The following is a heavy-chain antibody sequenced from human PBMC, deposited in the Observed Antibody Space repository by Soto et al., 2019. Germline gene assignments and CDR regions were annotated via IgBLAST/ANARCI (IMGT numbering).Heavy chain of an antibody. CDR2: IYYSGST. J-gene: IGHJ4*02. CDR3: ARWLYYHDSSGLDLAYYFAY. D-gene: IGHD3-22*01. V-gene: IGHV4-39*01. Sequence: SETLSLTCTVSGGSISSSSYYWGWIRQPPGKGLEWIGSIYYSGSTYYNPSLKSRVTISVDTSKNQFSLKLSSVTAADTAVYYCARWLYYHDSSGLDLAYYFAYWRQGTLVTVSS. CDR1: GGSISSSSYY.